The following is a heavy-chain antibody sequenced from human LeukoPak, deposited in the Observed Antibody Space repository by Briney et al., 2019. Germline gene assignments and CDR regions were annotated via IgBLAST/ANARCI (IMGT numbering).Heavy chain of an antibody. D-gene: IGHD6-13*01. Sequence: GGSLRLSCAASGFTFSSYSMNWVRQALGKGLQGVSSISSSSSYIYYADSVTSRVTISRDNAKNSLYLQMNSLRAEDMALYYCAKDAAAGNDYYYYYMDVWGKGTTVTLSS. J-gene: IGHJ6*03. CDR3: AKDAAAGNDYYYYYMDV. CDR2: ISSSSSYI. CDR1: GFTFSSYS. V-gene: IGHV3-21*04.